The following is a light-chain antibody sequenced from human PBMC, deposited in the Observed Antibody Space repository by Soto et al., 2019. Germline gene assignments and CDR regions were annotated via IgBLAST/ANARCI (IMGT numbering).Light chain of an antibody. CDR3: QQYYDYHPT. V-gene: IGKV1-8*01. Sequence: AIRMTQSPSSFSASTGDRVTITCRASQDITSYLAWYQQKPGKAPKLLIYAASTLQSGVPSRFSGSGSGTDFTLTISCLQSEDFATYYCQQYYDYHPTFGGGTEVEIK. J-gene: IGKJ4*01. CDR2: AAS. CDR1: QDITSY.